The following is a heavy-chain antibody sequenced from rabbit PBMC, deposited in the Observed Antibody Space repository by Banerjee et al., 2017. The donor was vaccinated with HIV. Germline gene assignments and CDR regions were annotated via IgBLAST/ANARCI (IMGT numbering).Heavy chain of an antibody. Sequence: QEQLVESGGGLVQPEGSLTLTCKASGFDFSSNSMCWVRQAPGKGLEWIASIDAGSGSTYYASWAKGRFTISKTSSTTVTLQMTSLTAADTATYFCARDLGGSSDLWGPGTLVTVS. D-gene: IGHD8-1*01. CDR2: IDAGSGST. CDR1: GFDFSSNS. J-gene: IGHJ4*01. V-gene: IGHV1S45*01. CDR3: ARDLGGSSDL.